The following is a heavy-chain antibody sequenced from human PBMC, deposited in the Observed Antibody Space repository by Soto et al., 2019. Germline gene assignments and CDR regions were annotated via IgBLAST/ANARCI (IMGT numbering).Heavy chain of an antibody. CDR1: GFTFSSYW. Sequence: PGGSLRLSCAASGFTFSSYWMHWVRQAPGKGLVWVSRINSDGSSTSYADSVKGRFTISRDNAKNTLYLQMNSLRAEDTAVYYCARVPRYCSGGSCQSGMDVWGQGTTVTVSS. D-gene: IGHD2-15*01. CDR2: INSDGSST. J-gene: IGHJ6*02. CDR3: ARVPRYCSGGSCQSGMDV. V-gene: IGHV3-74*01.